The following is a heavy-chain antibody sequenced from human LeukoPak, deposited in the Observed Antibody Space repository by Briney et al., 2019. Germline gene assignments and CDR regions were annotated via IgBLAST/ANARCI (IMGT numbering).Heavy chain of an antibody. CDR2: ISYAGTNK. CDR1: GFTFSSYG. CDR3: AKGDDYGDRSYWYFDL. D-gene: IGHD4-17*01. V-gene: IGHV3-30*18. J-gene: IGHJ2*01. Sequence: GGSLRLSCAASGFTFSSYGMHWVRQAPGKGLEWVAVISYAGTNKYYADSVKGRFTISRDNAKNSLYLQMNSLRAEDTALYYCAKGDDYGDRSYWYFDLWGRGTLVTVSS.